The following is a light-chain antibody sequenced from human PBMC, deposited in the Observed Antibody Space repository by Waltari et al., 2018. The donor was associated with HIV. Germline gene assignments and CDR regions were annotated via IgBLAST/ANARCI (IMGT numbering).Light chain of an antibody. CDR2: STS. CDR3: QQTYSAPWT. Sequence: DIQMTQSPSFLSASVGHRVVVTCRANQTITKFLNWYQHKPVKAPNLLISSTSNLHGGVPSRFGGSGSGTDFALTITSLQPVDFALYYCQQTYSAPWTFGQGTKIDIK. J-gene: IGKJ1*01. CDR1: QTITKF. V-gene: IGKV1-39*01.